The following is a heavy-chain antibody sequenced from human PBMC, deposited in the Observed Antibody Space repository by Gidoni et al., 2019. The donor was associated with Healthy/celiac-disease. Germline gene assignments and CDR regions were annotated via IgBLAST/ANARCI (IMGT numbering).Heavy chain of an antibody. J-gene: IGHJ5*02. CDR1: GYTFTSYG. V-gene: IGHV1-18*04. D-gene: IGHD3-22*01. CDR2: ISAYNGNT. Sequence: QVQLVQSGAEVKKPGASVTFSCKASGYTFTSYGISWLRQAPGQGLEWMGWISAYNGNTNYAQKLKGRVTMTTDTSTSTAYMELRSLRSDDTAVYYCARDALIGYDSSGLTPGDLNWFDPWGQGTLVTVSS. CDR3: ARDALIGYDSSGLTPGDLNWFDP.